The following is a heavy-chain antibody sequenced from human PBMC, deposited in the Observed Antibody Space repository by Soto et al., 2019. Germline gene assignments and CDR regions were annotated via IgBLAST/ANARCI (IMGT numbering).Heavy chain of an antibody. V-gene: IGHV4-34*01. CDR1: GGSFSGYY. D-gene: IGHD3-3*01. Sequence: QVQLQQWGAGLLKPSETLSLTCAVYGGSFSGYYWSWIRQPPGKGLEWIGEINHSGSTNYNPSLKSRVTISVDTSKNQFSLKLSSVTAADTAVYYCARGSSGYDFWSGLGRNNWFDPWGQGTLVTVSS. J-gene: IGHJ5*02. CDR3: ARGSSGYDFWSGLGRNNWFDP. CDR2: INHSGST.